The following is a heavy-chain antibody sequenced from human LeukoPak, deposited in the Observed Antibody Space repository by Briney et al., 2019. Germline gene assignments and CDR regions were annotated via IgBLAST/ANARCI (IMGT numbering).Heavy chain of an antibody. D-gene: IGHD2-2*01. V-gene: IGHV4-31*03. CDR3: ARGGVVPAPFDY. Sequence: SQTLSLTCTVSGGSIGGGDFYWSWIRQPPGKGLEWLGYIYDTESTYYNPFLNGRVTISVDKPKSQFSLELNSVTAADTAMYYCARGGVVPAPFDYWGQGTLVTVSS. CDR1: GGSIGGGDFY. CDR2: IYDTEST. J-gene: IGHJ4*02.